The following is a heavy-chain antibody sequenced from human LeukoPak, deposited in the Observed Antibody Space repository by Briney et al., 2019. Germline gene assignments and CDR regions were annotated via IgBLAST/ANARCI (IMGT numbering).Heavy chain of an antibody. J-gene: IGHJ4*02. CDR3: ARDQGRVPAAHDI. V-gene: IGHV1-69*13. D-gene: IGHD2-2*01. CDR1: GGTFSSYA. CDR2: IIPIFGTA. Sequence: GASVKVSCKASGGTFSSYAISWVRQAPGQGLEWMGGIIPIFGTANYAQKFQGRVTITADESTSIAYMELSSLRSEDTAVYYCARDQGRVPAAHDIWGQGTLVTVSS.